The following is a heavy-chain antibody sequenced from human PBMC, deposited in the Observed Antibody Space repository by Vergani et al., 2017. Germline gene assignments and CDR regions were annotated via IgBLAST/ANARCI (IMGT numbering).Heavy chain of an antibody. J-gene: IGHJ4*02. CDR3: ARVRLDGSVWYYFDY. D-gene: IGHD6-19*01. Sequence: QVQLQESGPGLVKPSETLSLTCTVSGGSSSSYYWSWIRQPPGKGLVWIGYIYYSGSTNYNPSLKSRVTISVDTSKNQFSRKLSSVTAADTAVYYCARVRLDGSVWYYFDYWGQGTLVTVSS. CDR2: IYYSGST. CDR1: GGSSSSYY. V-gene: IGHV4-59*01.